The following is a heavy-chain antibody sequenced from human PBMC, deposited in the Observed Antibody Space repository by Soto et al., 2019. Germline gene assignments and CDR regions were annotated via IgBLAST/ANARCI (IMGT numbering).Heavy chain of an antibody. CDR3: VRDPFGGNKWSKFDY. Sequence: SLTLPRTCTVSRSTVSSDAYYCCWIRQHPGKCLEWIGQIPHTWSTYSRPSLKSWIVTSLCTSYTQFSLTRTSLHAADTAVQYCVRDPFGGNKWSKFDYWGRGTRVRLSS. J-gene: IGHJ4*02. CDR1: RSTVSSDAYY. CDR2: IPHTWST. V-gene: IGHV4-31*03. D-gene: IGHD2-8*01.